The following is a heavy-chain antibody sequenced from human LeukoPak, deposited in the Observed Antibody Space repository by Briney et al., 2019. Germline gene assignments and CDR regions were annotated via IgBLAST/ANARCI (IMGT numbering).Heavy chain of an antibody. CDR1: GGSFSGYY. D-gene: IGHD3-22*01. CDR3: ARDITMIVVVTYNWFDP. V-gene: IGHV4-34*01. CDR2: INHSGST. Sequence: SETLSLTCAVYGGSFSGYYWSWIRQPPGKGLEWIGEINHSGSTNYNPSLKSRVTISVDTSKNQFSLKLSSVTAADTAVYYCARDITMIVVVTYNWFDPWGQGTLVTVSS. J-gene: IGHJ5*02.